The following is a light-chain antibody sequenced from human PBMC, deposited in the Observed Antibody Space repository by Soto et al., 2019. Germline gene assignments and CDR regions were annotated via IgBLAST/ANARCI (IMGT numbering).Light chain of an antibody. CDR2: GSS. CDR1: RNVDNN. Sequence: DIQMTQSPSSLSASVGDRVTITCRASRNVDNNVNWYQQKPGKAPNLLIYGSSTLYGGVPSRFSGSGSGTAFTLTVSSLPPEAFYVYFCQQSYSSPWTFGLGTKVEI. CDR3: QQSYSSPWT. J-gene: IGKJ1*01. V-gene: IGKV1-39*01.